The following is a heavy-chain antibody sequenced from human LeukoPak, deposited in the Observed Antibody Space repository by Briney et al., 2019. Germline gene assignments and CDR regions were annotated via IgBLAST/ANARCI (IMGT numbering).Heavy chain of an antibody. D-gene: IGHD3-22*01. CDR2: ISGSGVST. CDR3: AKDMAGDYYDSSGYYYPY. Sequence: GGSLRLSCAASGFTFSSFAMSWVRQAPGKGLEWVSAISGSGVSTYYADSVKGRFTISRDNSKHTLYLQMNSLRAEDTAVYYCAKDMAGDYYDSSGYYYPYWGKGTLVTVSS. V-gene: IGHV3-23*01. CDR1: GFTFSSFA. J-gene: IGHJ4*02.